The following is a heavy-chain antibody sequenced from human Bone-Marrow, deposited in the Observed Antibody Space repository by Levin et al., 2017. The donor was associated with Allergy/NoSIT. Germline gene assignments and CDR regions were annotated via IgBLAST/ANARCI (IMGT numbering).Heavy chain of an antibody. V-gene: IGHV4-59*01. CDR2: IYDSEST. J-gene: IGHJ4*02. CDR3: ARSIWELDYCGY. Sequence: ESLKISCTVSGGPISNYYWSWIRQPPGKGLEWLGYIYDSESTNYNPSFQSRVTISVDTPNNQFSLRLTSVTAAVTAVYYCARSIWELDYCGYWGQGALVTVSS. D-gene: IGHD1-7*01. CDR1: GGPISNYY.